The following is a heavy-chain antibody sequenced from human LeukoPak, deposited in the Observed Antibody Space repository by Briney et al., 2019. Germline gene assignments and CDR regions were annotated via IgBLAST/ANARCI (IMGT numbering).Heavy chain of an antibody. CDR2: ISDSGRDT. D-gene: IGHD6-6*01. CDR3: AKRVPYSSSSVYFDY. Sequence: GGSLRLPCAASGFMFSSYGMSWVRHAPEKGLEWVSAISDSGRDTYFADSVKGGFTISRDNSKNALYLQMNSLRAEDTAIYYCAKRVPYSSSSVYFDYWGQGTLVTVSS. CDR1: GFMFSSYG. J-gene: IGHJ4*02. V-gene: IGHV3-23*01.